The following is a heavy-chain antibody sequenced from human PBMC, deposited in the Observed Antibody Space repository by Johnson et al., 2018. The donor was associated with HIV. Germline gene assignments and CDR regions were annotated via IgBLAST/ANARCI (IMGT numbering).Heavy chain of an antibody. V-gene: IGHV3-30*04. D-gene: IGHD3-22*01. J-gene: IGHJ3*02. Sequence: QLVESGGGVVQPGRSLGLSCAASGFSFRSYAMHWVRQAPGKGLEWVASLSYDGSTKDYADSVKGRFTISRDISKNLLYLQMTSLRTEDTAVYYCARVYYYDNKDGFDIWGQGTTVTVSS. CDR2: LSYDGSTK. CDR3: ARVYYYDNKDGFDI. CDR1: GFSFRSYA.